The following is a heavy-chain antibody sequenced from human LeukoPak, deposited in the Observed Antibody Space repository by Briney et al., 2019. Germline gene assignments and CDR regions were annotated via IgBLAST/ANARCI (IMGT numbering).Heavy chain of an antibody. Sequence: GGSLRLSCAPSGFTFSTAWMTWVRQAPGKGLEWLGNINQGGSVTNYVDSVKGRFSISRDNAKNTMYLQMSSLRVEDTAVYYCASDPHSGALDYWGQGTLVTVSS. CDR3: ASDPHSGALDY. D-gene: IGHD1-26*01. CDR1: GFTFSTAW. J-gene: IGHJ4*02. V-gene: IGHV3-7*01. CDR2: INQGGSVT.